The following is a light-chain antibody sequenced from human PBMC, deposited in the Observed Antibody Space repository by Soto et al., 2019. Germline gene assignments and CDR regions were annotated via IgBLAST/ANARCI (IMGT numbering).Light chain of an antibody. V-gene: IGLV2-11*01. CDR3: CSYAGTSTWL. J-gene: IGLJ3*02. CDR1: SSNVGTYNY. CDR2: DVT. Sequence: QSALTQPRSVSGSPGRSVTISCTGTSSNVGTYNYVSWYQQHPGKAPKLLIYDVTKRPSGVPDRFSGSKSGDTASLTISGLQADDDADYYCCSYAGTSTWLFGGGTKVTVL.